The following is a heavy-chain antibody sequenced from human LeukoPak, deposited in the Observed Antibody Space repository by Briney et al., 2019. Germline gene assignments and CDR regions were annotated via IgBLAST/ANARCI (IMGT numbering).Heavy chain of an antibody. Sequence: PSETLSLTCTVSGGSIRSSYYYWGWIRQPPGKGLEWIGSIYDSGSTYYNPSLKSRVTISVDTSKNQFSLKLSSVTAADTAVYYCARSSSPAFFDYWGQGTLVTVSS. CDR2: IYDSGST. V-gene: IGHV4-39*01. J-gene: IGHJ4*02. D-gene: IGHD6-13*01. CDR3: ARSSSPAFFDY. CDR1: GGSIRSSYYY.